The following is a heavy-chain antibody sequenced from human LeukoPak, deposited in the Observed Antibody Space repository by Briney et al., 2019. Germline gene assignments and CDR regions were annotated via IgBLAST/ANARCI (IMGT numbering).Heavy chain of an antibody. CDR1: GGSISSYY. CDR3: ARHVGYGNNWFDP. D-gene: IGHD5-18*01. CDR2: IYYSGST. J-gene: IGHJ5*02. V-gene: IGHV4-59*08. Sequence: PSETLSLTCTVSGGSISSYYWCWIRQPPGKGLEWIGYIYYSGSTNYNPSLKSRVTISVDTSKNQFSLKLRSLTAADTAVYYCARHVGYGNNWFDPWGQGTLVTVSS.